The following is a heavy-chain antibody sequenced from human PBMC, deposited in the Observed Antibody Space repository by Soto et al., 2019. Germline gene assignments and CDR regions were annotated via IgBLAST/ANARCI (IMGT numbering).Heavy chain of an antibody. J-gene: IGHJ2*01. CDR1: GYTFTSYG. D-gene: IGHD2-15*01. Sequence: QVQLVQSGAEVKKPGASVKVSCKASGYTFTSYGISWVRQAPGQGLEWMGWISAYNGNTNYAQKLQGRVTMTTDTSTSTAYMELRSLRSDDTAVYYCARPVEIYCSGGSGYWKPILMGNWYFDLWGRGTLVTVSS. CDR2: ISAYNGNT. CDR3: ARPVEIYCSGGSGYWKPILMGNWYFDL. V-gene: IGHV1-18*01.